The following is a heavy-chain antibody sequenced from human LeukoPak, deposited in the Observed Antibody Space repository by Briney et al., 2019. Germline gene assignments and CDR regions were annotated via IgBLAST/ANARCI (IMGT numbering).Heavy chain of an antibody. J-gene: IGHJ4*02. CDR2: ISYDGSNK. V-gene: IGHV3-30-3*01. Sequence: GGSLRLSCAASGFTFSSYAMHWVRQAPGKGLEWVAVISYDGSNKYYAGSVKGRFTISRDNSKNTLYLQMNSLRAEDTAVYYCATPIVVVPAAHPDYWGQGTLVTVSS. D-gene: IGHD2-2*01. CDR3: ATPIVVVPAAHPDY. CDR1: GFTFSSYA.